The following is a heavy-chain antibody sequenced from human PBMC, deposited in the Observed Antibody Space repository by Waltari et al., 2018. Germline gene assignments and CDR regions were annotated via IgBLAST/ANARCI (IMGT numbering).Heavy chain of an antibody. CDR2: IHKDGSEK. CDR1: GFTFTDYW. V-gene: IGHV3-7*01. CDR3: VRDHWGPDY. D-gene: IGHD7-27*01. J-gene: IGHJ4*02. Sequence: EVHLVESGGGLVQPGGYLRLSCAASGFTFTDYWMSWVRQAAGKGQEWVANIHKDGSEKNYVDYVKGRFTISRDNAKDSVYLQMNSLRADDTAMYYCVRDHWGPDYWGQGTLVTVSS.